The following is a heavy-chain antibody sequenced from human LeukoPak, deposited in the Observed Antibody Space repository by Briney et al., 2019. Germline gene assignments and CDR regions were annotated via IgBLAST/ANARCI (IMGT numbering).Heavy chain of an antibody. J-gene: IGHJ4*02. Sequence: GEPLKISCKASGYTFTHQRIGWARQKSGSGLEWMGIIYPRDSDTRYSPSFQGHVTISADTSINTAYLEWSRLEASDTGIYYCARHSDVIGAIWGQGTLVTVSS. CDR1: GYTFTHQR. V-gene: IGHV5-51*01. CDR3: ARHSDVIGAI. D-gene: IGHD3-10*01. CDR2: IYPRDSDT.